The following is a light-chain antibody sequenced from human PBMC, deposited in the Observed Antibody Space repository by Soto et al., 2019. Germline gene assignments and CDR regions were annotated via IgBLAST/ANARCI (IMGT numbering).Light chain of an antibody. CDR1: QSLEHIDGNTY. J-gene: IGKJ1*01. CDR3: MQGTQFPWT. CDR2: KIS. V-gene: IGKV2-24*01. Sequence: DIVMIQTPLSSSVTLGQPASISCRSSQSLEHIDGNTYLNWLHQRPGQPPRLLIYKISHRFAGVSDRFSGSGAGTDFTLKISRVEAEDVGVYYCMQGTQFPWTFGQGTKVEIK.